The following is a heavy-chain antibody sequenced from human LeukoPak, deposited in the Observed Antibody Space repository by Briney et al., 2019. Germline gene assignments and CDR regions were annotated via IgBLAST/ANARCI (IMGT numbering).Heavy chain of an antibody. CDR1: GFTVNNKY. J-gene: IGHJ6*03. Sequence: GGSLRLSCAASGFTVNNKYMTWVRQAPGKGLEWVSLIYNDGRTYYADSVKGRFTISRDNAKNTLYLQMNSLRTEDTALYYCAKVAGGDSSSPMHVWGKGTTVTVSS. D-gene: IGHD2-21*02. CDR2: IYNDGRT. V-gene: IGHV3-53*01. CDR3: AKVAGGDSSSPMHV.